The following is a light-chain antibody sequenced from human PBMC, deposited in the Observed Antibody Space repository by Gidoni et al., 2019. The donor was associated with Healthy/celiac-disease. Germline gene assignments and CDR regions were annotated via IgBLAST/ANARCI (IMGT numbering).Light chain of an antibody. CDR2: EGS. J-gene: IGLJ1*01. V-gene: IGLV2-23*03. CDR1: SSDVGNYNL. Sequence: QSALTQPASVSGSPGQSITISCTGTSSDVGNYNLVSWYQQHPGKAPKLMIYEGSKRPSGVSNRFSGSKSGNTASLTISGLQAEDEADYYCCSYAGSSTFPYVFGTGTKVTVL. CDR3: CSYAGSSTFPYV.